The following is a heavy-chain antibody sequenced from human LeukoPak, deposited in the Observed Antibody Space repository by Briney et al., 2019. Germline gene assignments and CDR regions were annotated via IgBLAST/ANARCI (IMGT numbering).Heavy chain of an antibody. D-gene: IGHD6-19*01. Sequence: SDTLSLTCTVSGGSISSYYWSWIRQPPGKGLEWIGYIYYSGSTNYNPSLKSRVIISVDTSKNQFSLKLSSVTAADTAVYYCARDPAGKQWLDYWGQGTLVTVSS. CDR3: ARDPAGKQWLDY. J-gene: IGHJ4*02. CDR2: IYYSGST. V-gene: IGHV4-59*01. CDR1: GGSISSYY.